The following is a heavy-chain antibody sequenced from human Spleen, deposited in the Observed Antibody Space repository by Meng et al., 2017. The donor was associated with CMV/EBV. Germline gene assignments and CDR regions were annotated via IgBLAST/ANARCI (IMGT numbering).Heavy chain of an antibody. CDR2: IYYSGST. CDR1: GGSVSSPTYY. V-gene: IGHV4-61*01. J-gene: IGHJ4*02. D-gene: IGHD6-13*01. CDR3: ASLSAAASLY. Sequence: LTCTVYGGSVSSPTYYWSWIRQPPGKGLEWIAYIYYSGSTSYNPSLKSRVTISVDASKNQFSLRLTSVTAADSAVYYCASLSAAASLYWGQGTLVTVSS.